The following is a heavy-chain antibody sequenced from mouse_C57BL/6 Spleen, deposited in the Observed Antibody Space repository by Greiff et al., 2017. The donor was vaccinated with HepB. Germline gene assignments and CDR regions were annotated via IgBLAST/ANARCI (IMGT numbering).Heavy chain of an antibody. CDR2: IDPENGDT. CDR1: GFNIKDDY. Sequence: EVQLQQSGAELVRPGASVKLSCTASGFNIKDDYMHWVKQRPEQGLEWIGWIDPENGDTEYASKFQGKATITADTSSNTAYLQLSSLTSEDTAVYYCTTVVANYYAMDYWGQGTSVTVSS. V-gene: IGHV14-4*01. CDR3: TTVVANYYAMDY. J-gene: IGHJ4*01. D-gene: IGHD1-1*01.